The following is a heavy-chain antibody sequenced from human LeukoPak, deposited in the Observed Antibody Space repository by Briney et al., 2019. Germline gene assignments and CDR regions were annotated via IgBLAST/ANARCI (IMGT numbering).Heavy chain of an antibody. V-gene: IGHV3-23*01. Sequence: GGSLRLSCSASGFSFSSYFMTWARQPPGKGLEWVSVISDRGDEIHYADSVKGLFTISRDNSKNTLSLQMNSLRADDTAIYYCAIYQQYPSLSSDYWGQGTLVTVSS. D-gene: IGHD2-2*01. CDR3: AIYQQYPSLSSDY. J-gene: IGHJ4*02. CDR2: ISDRGDEI. CDR1: GFSFSSYF.